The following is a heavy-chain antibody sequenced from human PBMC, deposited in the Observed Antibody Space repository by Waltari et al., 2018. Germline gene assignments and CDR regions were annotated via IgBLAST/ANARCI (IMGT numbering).Heavy chain of an antibody. CDR3: AGGYSGSNRDYYYYYMDV. CDR2: IYTSGST. D-gene: IGHD5-12*01. Sequence: VQLQESGPGLVKPSETLSLTCTVSGGSISSYYWSWIRQPAGKGLEWIGRIYTSGSTNYNPSLKSRVTMSVDTSKNQFSLKLSSVTAADTAVYYCAGGYSGSNRDYYYYYMDVWGKGTTVTVSS. J-gene: IGHJ6*03. CDR1: GGSISSYY. V-gene: IGHV4-4*07.